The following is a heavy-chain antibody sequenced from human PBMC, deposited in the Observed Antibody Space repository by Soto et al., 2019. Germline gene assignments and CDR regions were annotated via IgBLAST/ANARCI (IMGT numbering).Heavy chain of an antibody. CDR3: AKEGGYCSSTSCYGRVYY. Sequence: VQLLESGGGLVQPGGSLRLSCAASGFTFSSYAMSWVRQAPGKGLEWVSAISGSGGSTYYADSVKGRFTISRDNSNNTLYLQMNSLRAEDTAVYYCAKEGGYCSSTSCYGRVYYWGQGTLVTVSS. J-gene: IGHJ4*02. V-gene: IGHV3-23*01. CDR1: GFTFSSYA. D-gene: IGHD2-2*03. CDR2: ISGSGGST.